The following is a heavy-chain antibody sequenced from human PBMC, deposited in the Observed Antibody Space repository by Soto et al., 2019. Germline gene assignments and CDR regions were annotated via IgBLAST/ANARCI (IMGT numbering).Heavy chain of an antibody. CDR1: GFTFSSYA. J-gene: IGHJ4*02. Sequence: PGGSLRLSCAASGFTFSSYAMSWVRQGPGKGLEWVSVISGSGGITYYADSVKGRFTISRDNSKNTLYLQMNSLRAEDTAVYYCANKKLDGPYFDYWGQGTLVTVSS. V-gene: IGHV3-23*01. CDR3: ANKKLDGPYFDY. D-gene: IGHD1-1*01. CDR2: ISGSGGIT.